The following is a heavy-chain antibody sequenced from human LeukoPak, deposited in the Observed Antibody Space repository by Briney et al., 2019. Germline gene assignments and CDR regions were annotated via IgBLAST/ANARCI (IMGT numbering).Heavy chain of an antibody. CDR2: ISGSGGST. CDR1: GFTFSSHA. V-gene: IGHV3-23*01. J-gene: IGHJ4*02. D-gene: IGHD6-13*01. CDR3: AKDRIAAAGYDY. Sequence: PGGSLRLSCAASGFTFSSHAMSWVRQAPGKGLEWVSAISGSGGSTYYADSVRGRFTISRDNSKNTLYLQMNSLRAEDTAVYYCAKDRIAAAGYDYWGQGTLVTVSS.